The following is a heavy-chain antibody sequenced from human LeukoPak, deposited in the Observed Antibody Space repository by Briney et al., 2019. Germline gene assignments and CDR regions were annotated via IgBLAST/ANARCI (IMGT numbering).Heavy chain of an antibody. V-gene: IGHV3-53*01. J-gene: IGHJ4*02. CDR3: ARVLWNGDYPRFDY. D-gene: IGHD4-17*01. CDR2: IYSGGST. Sequence: PGGSLRLSCAASEFTVSSNYMNWVRQAPGKGLEWVSIIYSGGSTYYADSVKGRFTISRDNSKNTLYLQMNSLRAEDTAVYYCARVLWNGDYPRFDYWGQGTLVTVSS. CDR1: EFTVSSNY.